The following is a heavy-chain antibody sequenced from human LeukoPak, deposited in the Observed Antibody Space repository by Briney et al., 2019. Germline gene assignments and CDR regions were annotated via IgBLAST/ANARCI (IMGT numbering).Heavy chain of an antibody. CDR3: AGSRDGYNGYYYCGMDV. J-gene: IGHJ6*02. CDR1: GGSISSYY. D-gene: IGHD5-24*01. V-gene: IGHV4-59*08. Sequence: PSETLSLTCTVSGGSISSYYWSWIRQPLGKGLEWIGYIYYSGSTNYNPSLKSRVTISVDTSKNQFSLKLSSVTAADTAVYYCAGSRDGYNGYYYCGMDVWGQGTTVTVSS. CDR2: IYYSGST.